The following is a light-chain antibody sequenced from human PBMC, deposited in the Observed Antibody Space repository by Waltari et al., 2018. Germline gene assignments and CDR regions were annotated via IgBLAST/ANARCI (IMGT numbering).Light chain of an antibody. CDR2: DVT. Sequence: QLALTQSASVSVSVGHSITMSCTGTTSDLGGYQYVSCYQQHPGNAPNLILYDVTSRPPGVSNLSSGSKSGNTASLTISGLQAEDEADYYCCSFTTSSTWVFGGGTKLTVL. CDR3: CSFTTSSTWV. J-gene: IGLJ3*02. V-gene: IGLV2-14*03. CDR1: TSDLGGYQY.